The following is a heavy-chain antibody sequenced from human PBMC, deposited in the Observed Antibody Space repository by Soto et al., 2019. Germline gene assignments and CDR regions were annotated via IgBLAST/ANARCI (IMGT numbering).Heavy chain of an antibody. V-gene: IGHV4-34*01. Sequence: QVQLQQWGAGLLKPSETLSLTCAVYGGSFSGYYWSWIRQPPGKGLEWIGEIKHSGSTNYNPSLKSRVTISVDTSKNQFSLKLSSVTAADTAVYYCARGLRRGYSGYSYYYYGMDVWGQGTTVTVSS. J-gene: IGHJ6*02. CDR2: IKHSGST. CDR3: ARGLRRGYSGYSYYYYGMDV. D-gene: IGHD5-12*01. CDR1: GGSFSGYY.